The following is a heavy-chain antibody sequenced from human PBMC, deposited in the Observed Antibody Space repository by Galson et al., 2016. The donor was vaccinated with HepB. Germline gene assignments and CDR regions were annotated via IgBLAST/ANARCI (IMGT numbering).Heavy chain of an antibody. Sequence: SVKVSCKASGGTFSRYGISWVRQAPGQGLEWMGGIIPVLGIANYAQKFHGRVTITADKSTSTAYMELSRLRYEDTAVYYCARVNIEVVPAPFDYWGQGTLVTVSS. V-gene: IGHV1-69*10. J-gene: IGHJ4*02. CDR3: ARVNIEVVPAPFDY. CDR1: GGTFSRYG. D-gene: IGHD2-2*01. CDR2: IIPVLGIA.